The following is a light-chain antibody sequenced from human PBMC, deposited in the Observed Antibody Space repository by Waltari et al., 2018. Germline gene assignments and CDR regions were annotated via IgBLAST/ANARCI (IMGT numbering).Light chain of an antibody. J-gene: IGKJ1*01. V-gene: IGKV4-1*01. Sequence: DIVMTQSPESLPLSLCERATINCKSTQSVLSSSDSRNYLAWYQQRPGQSPKLLIYWASTREVGVPDRFTGSGSGTDFTLTISSLQAEDVAVYYCQQYFSLPWTFGQGTKVEL. CDR2: WAS. CDR1: QSVLSSSDSRNY. CDR3: QQYFSLPWT.